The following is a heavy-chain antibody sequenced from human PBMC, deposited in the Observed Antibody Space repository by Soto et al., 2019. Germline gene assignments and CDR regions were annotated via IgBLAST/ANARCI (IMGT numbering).Heavy chain of an antibody. CDR2: IYYSGST. CDR1: GGSISSGDYY. CDR3: ARTLYSANWFDP. D-gene: IGHD2-8*01. J-gene: IGHJ5*02. Sequence: TSETLSLTCTVSGGSISSGDYYWSWIRQPPGKGLEWIGYIYYSGSTYYNPSLKSRVTISVDTSKNQFSLKLSSVTAADTAVYYCARTLYSANWFDPWGQGTLVTVSS. V-gene: IGHV4-30-4*01.